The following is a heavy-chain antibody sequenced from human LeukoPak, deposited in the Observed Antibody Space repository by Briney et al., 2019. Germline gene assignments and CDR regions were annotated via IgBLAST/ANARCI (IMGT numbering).Heavy chain of an antibody. D-gene: IGHD3-10*01. CDR2: ISGSGGST. CDR3: AGSSYHQGFDP. Sequence: GGSLRLSCAASGFTFNSYGMSWVRQAPGKGLEWVSAISGSGGSTYYADSVKGRFTISRDNSKNTLYLQMNSLRAEDTAVYYCAGSSYHQGFDPWGQGTLVTVSS. V-gene: IGHV3-23*01. J-gene: IGHJ5*02. CDR1: GFTFNSYG.